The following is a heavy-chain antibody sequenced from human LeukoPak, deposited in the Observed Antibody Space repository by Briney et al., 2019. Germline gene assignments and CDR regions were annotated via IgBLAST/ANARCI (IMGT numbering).Heavy chain of an antibody. J-gene: IGHJ4*02. CDR2: INPDSGFT. V-gene: IGHV1-2*02. D-gene: IGHD3-16*01. CDR1: GYKFTDDY. CDR3: APAAEAYTSWWKV. Sequence: ASVKVSCKASGYKFTDDYMHWVRQAPGQGLEFMGWINPDSGFTNYAQKFKGRVTMTRDTSISTAYLEVRSLTSDDTAVYYCAPAAEAYTSWWKVWGQGTLVTVSS.